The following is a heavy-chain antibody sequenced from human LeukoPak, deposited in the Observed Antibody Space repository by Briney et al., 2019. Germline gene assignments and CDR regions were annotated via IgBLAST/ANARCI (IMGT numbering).Heavy chain of an antibody. CDR1: GGTFSSYA. J-gene: IGHJ6*02. V-gene: IGHV1-69*19. D-gene: IGHD3-10*01. Sequence: GSSVKVSCKTSGGTFSSYAISWVRQAPGQGLEWMGGIIPISGTTNNAQKFQGRVTITADESTSTAYMELSSLRSEDTAVYYCARPPMVRGEGYYYGMDVWGQGTTVTVSS. CDR2: IIPISGTT. CDR3: ARPPMVRGEGYYYGMDV.